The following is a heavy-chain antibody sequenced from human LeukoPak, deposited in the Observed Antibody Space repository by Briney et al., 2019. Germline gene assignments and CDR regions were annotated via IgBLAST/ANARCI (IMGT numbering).Heavy chain of an antibody. CDR2: IYPGDSDT. CDR3: ARLQYYDILTELDWFDP. CDR1: GYSFTSYW. D-gene: IGHD3-9*01. J-gene: IGHJ5*02. Sequence: PGESLKISCKGSGYSFTSYWIGWVRQMPGKGLEWMGIIYPGDSDTRYSPSFQGQVTISADKSISTAYLQWSSLKASDTAMYYCARLQYYDILTELDWFDPWGQGTLVTVSS. V-gene: IGHV5-51*01.